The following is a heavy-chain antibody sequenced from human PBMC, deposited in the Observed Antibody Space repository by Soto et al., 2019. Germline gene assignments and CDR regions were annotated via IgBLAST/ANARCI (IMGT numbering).Heavy chain of an antibody. Sequence: SGPTLVNPTQTLTLTCTFSGFSLSTSGVGVGWIRQPPGKALEWLALIYWDDKRYSPSLKSRLTITKDTSKNQVVLTMTNMDPVDTATYYCAHRVGLASFDYWGQGTLVTVSS. J-gene: IGHJ4*02. CDR3: AHRVGLASFDY. CDR1: GFSLSTSGVG. V-gene: IGHV2-5*01. CDR2: IYWDDK.